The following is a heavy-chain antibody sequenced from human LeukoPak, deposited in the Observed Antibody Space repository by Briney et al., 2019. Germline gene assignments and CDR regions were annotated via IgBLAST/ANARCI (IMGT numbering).Heavy chain of an antibody. V-gene: IGHV4-31*03. CDR2: INHSGST. CDR1: GGSISSGGYY. CDR3: ARTTYYYDSSGYYDY. Sequence: PSQTLSLTCTVSGGSISSGGYYWSWIRQHPGTGLEWIGEINHSGSTNYNPSLKSRVTISVDTSKNQFSLKLSSVTAADTAVYYCARTTYYYDSSGYYDYWGQGTLVTVSS. D-gene: IGHD3-22*01. J-gene: IGHJ4*02.